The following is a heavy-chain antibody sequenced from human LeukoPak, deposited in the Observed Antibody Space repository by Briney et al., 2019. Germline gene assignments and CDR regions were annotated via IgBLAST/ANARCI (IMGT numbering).Heavy chain of an antibody. Sequence: SRTLSLTCTVSGGSISSGDYYWRWVRQPPGKGLEWIGYIYYSGSTYYNPSLKSRLTMSVDTSKNQFSLELSSVTAADTAVYYCARGGLQEQWLVSVWFDPWGQGTLVTVSS. CDR1: GGSISSGDYY. V-gene: IGHV4-30-4*01. D-gene: IGHD6-19*01. CDR3: ARGGLQEQWLVSVWFDP. J-gene: IGHJ5*02. CDR2: IYYSGST.